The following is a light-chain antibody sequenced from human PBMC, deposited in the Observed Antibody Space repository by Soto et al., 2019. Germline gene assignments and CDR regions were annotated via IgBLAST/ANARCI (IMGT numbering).Light chain of an antibody. V-gene: IGKV1-33*01. J-gene: IGKJ5*01. CDR3: QQYDSVFT. Sequence: DIPMTQSPSSLSACIGDRVNITCQASQGITNYLNWYQRKPGKAPELRIYGASNLETGVPSRLSGSGSGTDFTFTISSLQAEDIATYFCQQYDSVFTFGQGTRLEI. CDR1: QGITNY. CDR2: GAS.